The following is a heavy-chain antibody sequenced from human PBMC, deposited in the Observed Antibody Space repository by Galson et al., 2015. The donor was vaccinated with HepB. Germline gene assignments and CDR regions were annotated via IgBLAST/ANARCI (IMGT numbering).Heavy chain of an antibody. CDR3: AATTVVPNDAFDI. CDR2: ISYDGSNK. Sequence: SLRLSCAASGFTFSSYAMHWVRQAPGKGLEWVAVISYDGSNKYYADSVKGRFTISRDNSKNTLYLQMNSLRAEDTAVYYCAATTVVPNDAFDIWGQGTMVTVSS. CDR1: GFTFSSYA. J-gene: IGHJ3*02. D-gene: IGHD4-23*01. V-gene: IGHV3-30-3*02.